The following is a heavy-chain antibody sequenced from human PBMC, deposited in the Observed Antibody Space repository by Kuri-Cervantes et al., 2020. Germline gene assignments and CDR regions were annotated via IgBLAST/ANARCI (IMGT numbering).Heavy chain of an antibody. CDR2: IKTDGTEK. J-gene: IGHJ4*02. V-gene: IGHV3-7*01. D-gene: IGHD3-16*02. Sequence: GESLKISCAASGFTFSSYWMSWVRQAPGKGLEWVASIKTDGTEKYYVDSVKGRFTISRDNARNSVNLQMNSLRAEDTAVYYCARGWSSRTSFLDYWGQGTLVTVSS. CDR1: GFTFSSYW. CDR3: ARGWSSRTSFLDY.